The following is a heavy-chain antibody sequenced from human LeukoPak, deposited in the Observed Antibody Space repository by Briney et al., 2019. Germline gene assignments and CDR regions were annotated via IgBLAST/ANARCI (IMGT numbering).Heavy chain of an antibody. Sequence: SVKVSCKASGGTFSSYAISWVRQAPGQGLEWMGGIIPIFGTANYAQKFQGRVTITADESTSTAYMELSSLRSEDTAVYYCASQPGYVHGAFDYWGQGALVTVSS. J-gene: IGHJ4*02. D-gene: IGHD3-10*02. CDR3: ASQPGYVHGAFDY. CDR1: GGTFSSYA. V-gene: IGHV1-69*01. CDR2: IIPIFGTA.